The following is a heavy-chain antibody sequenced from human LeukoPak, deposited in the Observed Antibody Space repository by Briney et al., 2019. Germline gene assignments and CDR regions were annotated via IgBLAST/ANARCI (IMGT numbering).Heavy chain of an antibody. Sequence: GASVKVSCKASGYTFTSYDINWVRQATGQGLEWMGWMNPNSGNTGYAQKFQGRVTMTRNTSISTAYMELSSLRSEDTAVYYCASQAGYSSSWYHYYYGMDVWGQGTTVTVSS. V-gene: IGHV1-8*01. CDR3: ASQAGYSSSWYHYYYGMDV. CDR2: MNPNSGNT. J-gene: IGHJ6*02. CDR1: GYTFTSYD. D-gene: IGHD6-13*01.